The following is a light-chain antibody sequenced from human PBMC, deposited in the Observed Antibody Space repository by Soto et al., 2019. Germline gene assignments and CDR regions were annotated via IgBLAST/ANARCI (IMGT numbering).Light chain of an antibody. Sequence: EIVMTQSPATLSVSPGERATLSCRASQSVSSNLAWYQQKPGQAPRLLIYGASTRATGIPARFSGSGSGTEFTLTISSLQSEDFAVYYCQQYNNWPPGLFTFGPETKVDIK. CDR2: GAS. J-gene: IGKJ3*01. CDR1: QSVSSN. CDR3: QQYNNWPPGLFT. V-gene: IGKV3-15*01.